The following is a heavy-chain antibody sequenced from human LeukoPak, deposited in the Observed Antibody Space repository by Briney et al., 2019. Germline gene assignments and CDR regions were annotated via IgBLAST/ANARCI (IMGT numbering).Heavy chain of an antibody. D-gene: IGHD3-10*01. CDR1: GDSVSSNSAA. J-gene: IGHJ6*04. V-gene: IGHV6-1*01. Sequence: SQTLSLTCAISGDSVSSNSAAWNWIRQSPSRGLEWLGRTYYRSKWYNDYAVSVKSRITINPDTSKNQFSLQLNPVTPEDTAVYYCARDVATMVRGVYYYYYYGMDVWGKGTTVTVSS. CDR2: TYYRSKWYN. CDR3: ARDVATMVRGVYYYYYYGMDV.